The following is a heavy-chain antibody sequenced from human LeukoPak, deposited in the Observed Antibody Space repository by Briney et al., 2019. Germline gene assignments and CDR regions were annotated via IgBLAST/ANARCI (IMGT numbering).Heavy chain of an antibody. J-gene: IGHJ4*02. Sequence: GGSLRLSCAASGFTFSSYAMRWVRQAPGRGLEWVSAISGSGGSTYYADSAKGRFTISRDNSKNTLYLQMNSLRAEDTAVYYCAKDGGHDLLLPIDYWGQGTLVTVSS. CDR3: AKDGGHDLLLPIDY. CDR2: ISGSGGST. CDR1: GFTFSSYA. V-gene: IGHV3-23*01. D-gene: IGHD3-22*01.